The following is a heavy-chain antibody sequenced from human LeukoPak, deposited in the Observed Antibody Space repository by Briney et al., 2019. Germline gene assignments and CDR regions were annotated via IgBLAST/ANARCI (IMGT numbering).Heavy chain of an antibody. J-gene: IGHJ4*02. CDR1: GGSISSGDYY. V-gene: IGHV4-30-4*01. CDR2: IYYSGST. Sequence: SQTLSLTCTVSGGSISSGDYYWSWIRQPPGKGLEWIGYIYYSGSTYYNPSLESRVTISVDTSKNQFSLKLSSVTAADTAVYYCARAPMPGRRRVVPAAKRGWPDRLYFDYWGQGTLVTVSS. CDR3: ARAPMPGRRRVVPAAKRGWPDRLYFDY. D-gene: IGHD2-2*01.